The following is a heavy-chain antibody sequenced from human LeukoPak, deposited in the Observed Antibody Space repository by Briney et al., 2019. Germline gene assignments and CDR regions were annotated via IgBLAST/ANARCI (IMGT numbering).Heavy chain of an antibody. Sequence: ASVKVSCKASGYTFSAYGISWVRQAPGQGLEWMGYISAYSGNTNYAQRLQGRVTMTTDTSTSTAYMELRSLRSDDTAVYFCARDSHIAGVAYYLDYWGQGTLVTVSS. CDR2: ISAYSGNT. CDR1: GYTFSAYG. CDR3: ARDSHIAGVAYYLDY. D-gene: IGHD6-13*01. V-gene: IGHV1-18*01. J-gene: IGHJ4*02.